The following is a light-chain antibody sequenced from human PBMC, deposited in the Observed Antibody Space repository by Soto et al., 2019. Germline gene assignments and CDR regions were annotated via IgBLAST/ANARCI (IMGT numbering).Light chain of an antibody. CDR3: SSFTSSNTPVV. CDR2: DVS. V-gene: IGLV2-14*03. J-gene: IGLJ2*01. Sequence: QSALTQPASVSGSPGQSITISCTGTSSDIGTYNYISWYQQHPGKAPKLIIYDVSHRPSGVSNRFSASKAGNTASLTISGRQAEDEADYYCSSFTSSNTPVVFGVGTQLTVL. CDR1: SSDIGTYNY.